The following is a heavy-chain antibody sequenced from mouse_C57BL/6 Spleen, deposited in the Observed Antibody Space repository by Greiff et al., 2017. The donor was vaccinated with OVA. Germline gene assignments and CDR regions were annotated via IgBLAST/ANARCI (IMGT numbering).Heavy chain of an antibody. CDR3: TTALDAMDY. J-gene: IGHJ4*01. Sequence: EVQLQQSGAELVKPGASVKLSCTASGFNIKDDYMHWVKQRPEQGLEWIGWIDPENGDTEYASKFQGKATITADTSSNTAYLQLSSLTSDDTAAYYCTTALDAMDYWGQGTSVTVSS. V-gene: IGHV14-4*01. CDR2: IDPENGDT. CDR1: GFNIKDDY.